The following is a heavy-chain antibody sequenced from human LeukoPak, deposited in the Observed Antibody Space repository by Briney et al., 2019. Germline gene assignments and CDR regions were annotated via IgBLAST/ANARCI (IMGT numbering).Heavy chain of an antibody. J-gene: IGHJ2*01. CDR1: GASISGNYW. V-gene: IGHV4-4*02. Sequence: PSETLSLTCAASGASISGNYWWSWVRQSPGKGLEWIGEVYHTGSTDYNPSLKSRVAISLDTSKNQFSLNLGSVTAADTAVYYCARVYYSSSYDYWYFDLWGRGTLVTVSA. CDR3: ARVYYSSSYDYWYFDL. D-gene: IGHD6-13*01. CDR2: VYHTGST.